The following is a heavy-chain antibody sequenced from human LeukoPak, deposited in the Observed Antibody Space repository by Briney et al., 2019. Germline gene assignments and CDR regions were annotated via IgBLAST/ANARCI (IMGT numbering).Heavy chain of an antibody. J-gene: IGHJ4*02. CDR3: AKGLPWYYYGSGSYIMGDY. V-gene: IGHV3-48*03. Sequence: PGGSLRLSCAASGFTFSSYEMNWVRQAPGKGLEWVSYISSSGSTIYYADSVKGRFTISRDNSKNTLYLQMNSLRAEDTAVYYCAKGLPWYYYGSGSYIMGDYWGQGTLVTVSS. CDR2: ISSSGSTI. CDR1: GFTFSSYE. D-gene: IGHD3-10*01.